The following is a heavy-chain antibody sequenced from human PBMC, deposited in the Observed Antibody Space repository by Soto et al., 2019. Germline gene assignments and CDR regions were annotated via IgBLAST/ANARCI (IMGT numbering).Heavy chain of an antibody. CDR1: GGSISSGGYY. CDR3: ASGSVHESSGYYYPGAFDI. V-gene: IGHV4-31*03. D-gene: IGHD3-22*01. J-gene: IGHJ3*02. CDR2: IYYSGST. Sequence: SETLSLTCTVSGGSISSGGYYWSWIRQHPGKGLEWIGYIYYSGSTYYNPSLKSRVTISVDTSKNQFSLKLSSVTAADTAVYYCASGSVHESSGYYYPGAFDIWGQGTMVTVSS.